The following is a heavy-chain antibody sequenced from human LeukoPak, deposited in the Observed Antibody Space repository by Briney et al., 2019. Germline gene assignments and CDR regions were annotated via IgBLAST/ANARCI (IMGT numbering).Heavy chain of an antibody. CDR1: GDSVSSNSAA. J-gene: IGHJ4*02. V-gene: IGHV6-1*01. CDR2: TYYRSKWYN. Sequence: SQTLSLTCALSGDSVSSNSAAWNWIRQSPSRGLEWLGRTYYRSKWYNDYAASVKSRITINPDTSKNQFSLQLNSVTPEDTAVYYCARDTLNIAAAGTLDYWGQGTLVTVSS. D-gene: IGHD6-13*01. CDR3: ARDTLNIAAAGTLDY.